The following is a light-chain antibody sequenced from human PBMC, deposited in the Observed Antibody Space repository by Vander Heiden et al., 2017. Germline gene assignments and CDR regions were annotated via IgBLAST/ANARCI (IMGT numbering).Light chain of an antibody. CDR3: GSWDSSLTAVL. J-gene: IGLJ2*01. CDR2: DNN. Sequence: HSVLTQPPSVSAAPAQKATISCSGSTPNIGNNYVSWYQQLPGTAPKLLIYDNNNRPSGIPGRFSASKSGTSATLVITGLQTGDAADYYCGSWDSSLTAVLFGEGTKLTVL. CDR1: TPNIGNNY. V-gene: IGLV1-51*01.